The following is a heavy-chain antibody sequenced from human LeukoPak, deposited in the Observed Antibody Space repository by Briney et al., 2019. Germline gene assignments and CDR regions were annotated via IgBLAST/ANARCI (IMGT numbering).Heavy chain of an antibody. CDR2: IRYDGSNK. CDR1: GFTFSSYW. V-gene: IGHV3-30*02. J-gene: IGHJ4*02. D-gene: IGHD1-26*01. Sequence: GGSLRLSCAASGFTFSSYWMHWVRQAPGKGLEWVAFIRYDGSNKYYADSVKGRFTISRDNSKNTLYLQMNSLRAVDTAVYYCAKELPGALDYWGQGTLVTVSS. CDR3: AKELPGALDY.